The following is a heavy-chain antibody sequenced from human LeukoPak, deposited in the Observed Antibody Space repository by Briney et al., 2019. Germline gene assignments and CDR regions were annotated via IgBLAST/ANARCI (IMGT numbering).Heavy chain of an antibody. CDR3: ARMGAIAGASANPDH. J-gene: IGHJ4*02. V-gene: IGHV4-59*01. CDR2: IYYSGTT. CDR1: GGSISGYY. Sequence: SETLSLTCTVSGGSISGYYWSWIRQPPGEGLEWIGYIYYSGTTDYSPSLRSQVTMSVDTSKSQFSLKLSSVTAADTAVYYCARMGAIAGASANPDHWGQGTLVTVSS. D-gene: IGHD4/OR15-4a*01.